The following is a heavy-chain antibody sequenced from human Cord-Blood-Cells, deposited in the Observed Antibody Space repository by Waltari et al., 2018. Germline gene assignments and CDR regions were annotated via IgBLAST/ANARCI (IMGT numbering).Heavy chain of an antibody. D-gene: IGHD3-9*01. CDR3: TRFRLNNFDY. J-gene: IGHJ4*02. CDR1: GFTFSGSA. Sequence: EVQLVESGGGLVQPGGSLKLSCAASGFTFSGSAMHWVRQASGKGLEWVGRIRSKANSYATAYAASVKGRFTISRDDSKNTAYLQMNSLKTEDTAMYYCTRFRLNNFDYWGQGTLVTVSS. CDR2: IRSKANSYAT. V-gene: IGHV3-73*02.